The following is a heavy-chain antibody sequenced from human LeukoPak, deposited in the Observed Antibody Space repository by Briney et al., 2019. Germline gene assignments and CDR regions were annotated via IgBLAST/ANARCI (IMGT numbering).Heavy chain of an antibody. Sequence: PSETLSLACTVSGGSISIIDYYWGWVRQSPGKGLEWIGSVYYSGSTYYHPSLKSRVAISVDTSKEQFPLKLSSVTAADTAVYYCARHGTNHFYDYWGQGTLVTVSS. CDR1: GGSISIIDYY. D-gene: IGHD1-26*01. J-gene: IGHJ4*02. V-gene: IGHV4-39*01. CDR2: VYYSGST. CDR3: ARHGTNHFYDY.